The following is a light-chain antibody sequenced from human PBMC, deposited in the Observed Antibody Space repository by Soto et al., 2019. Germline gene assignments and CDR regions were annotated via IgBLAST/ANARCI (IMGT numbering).Light chain of an antibody. V-gene: IGKV1-39*01. J-gene: IGKJ2*01. CDR2: AAS. CDR3: QQSYSTPRT. Sequence: DIHVTHSPSSLSSSVGDRFTITCRASQSINIYLNWYQQKPGKAPQVLIYAASSLQSGVPSRFSGSGSGTDFTLTISSLQSEDFGTYYCQQSYSTPRTFGHGTKVDNK. CDR1: QSINIY.